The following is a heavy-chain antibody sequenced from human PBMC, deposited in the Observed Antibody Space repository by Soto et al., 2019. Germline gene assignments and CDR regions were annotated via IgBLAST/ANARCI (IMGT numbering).Heavy chain of an antibody. V-gene: IGHV4-59*01. CDR2: IYYSGST. CDR3: ARLRRSGSYSFDY. J-gene: IGHJ4*02. CDR1: GGSISSYY. D-gene: IGHD1-26*01. Sequence: SETLSLTCTVSGGSISSYYWSWLRQPPGKGLEWIGYIYYSGSTNYNPSLKSRVTISVDTSKNQFSLKLNSVTAADTAVYYCARLRRSGSYSFDYWGQGTLVTVSS.